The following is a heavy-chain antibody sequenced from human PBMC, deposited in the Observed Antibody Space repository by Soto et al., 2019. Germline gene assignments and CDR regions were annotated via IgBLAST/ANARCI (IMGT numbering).Heavy chain of an antibody. V-gene: IGHV4-31*03. J-gene: IGHJ5*02. CDR1: GGSMSSGGYY. Sequence: SETLSLTCTVSGGSMSSGGYYWSWIRQHPGMGLEWIGYIYYSGSTYYNPSLKSRVTISVDTSKNEFSLKLNSVTGADTAVYYCARVGAIAPAVLNWLDPWGQGTLVTVSS. CDR3: ARVGAIAPAVLNWLDP. D-gene: IGHD6-13*01. CDR2: IYYSGST.